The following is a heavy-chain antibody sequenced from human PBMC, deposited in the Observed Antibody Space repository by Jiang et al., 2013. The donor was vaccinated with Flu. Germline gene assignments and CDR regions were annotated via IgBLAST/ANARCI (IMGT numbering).Heavy chain of an antibody. CDR1: GFNFNDYV. J-gene: IGHJ4*02. Sequence: LESGGGVVQPGRSLRLSCAASGFNFNDYVMHWVRQAPGKGLEWVTVISYDGSNKYYADSVKGRFTISRDNSKNTLFLQMNSLRVEDTAVYYCARADNQKVRGLETFDHWGQGTLVIVSS. CDR3: ARADNQKVRGLETFDH. D-gene: IGHD3-10*01. CDR2: ISYDGSNK. V-gene: IGHV3-30-3*01.